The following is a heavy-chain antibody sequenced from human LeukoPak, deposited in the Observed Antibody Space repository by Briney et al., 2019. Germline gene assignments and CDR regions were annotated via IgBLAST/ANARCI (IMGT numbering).Heavy chain of an antibody. CDR1: GFTFSSYA. CDR3: ARAPTKNIVAKIDY. Sequence: GGSLCLSCAASGFTFSSYAMHWVRQAPGKGLEWVAVISYDGSNKYHADSVKGRFTISRDNSKNTLDLQMNSLRAEDTAVYYCARAPTKNIVAKIDYWGQGTLVTVSS. V-gene: IGHV3-30*04. CDR2: ISYDGSNK. D-gene: IGHD5-12*01. J-gene: IGHJ4*02.